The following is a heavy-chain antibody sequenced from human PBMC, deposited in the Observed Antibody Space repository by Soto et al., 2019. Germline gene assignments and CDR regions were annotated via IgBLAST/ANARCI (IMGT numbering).Heavy chain of an antibody. J-gene: IGHJ4*02. CDR3: SGPQY. Sequence: LILSYAASGFTVSSYSMNCGRHAPVNRLQWVAHISSSSTTIYYADSAKGRFTISRTKSKNSLYLQMTSLRDEDTAVHYCSGPQYWGQGTLGTVSS. CDR1: GFTVSSYS. CDR2: ISSSSTTI. V-gene: IGHV3-48*02.